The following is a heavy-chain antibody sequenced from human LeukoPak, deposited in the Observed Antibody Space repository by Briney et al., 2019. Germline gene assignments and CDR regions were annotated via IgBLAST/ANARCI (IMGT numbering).Heavy chain of an antibody. CDR3: ARDLKPAIAAAGTDVYMDV. V-gene: IGHV3-21*01. D-gene: IGHD6-13*01. J-gene: IGHJ6*03. CDR1: GFTFSSYS. CDR2: ISSSSSYI. Sequence: GGSLRLSCAASGFTFSSYSMNWVRQAPGKGLEWVSSISSSSSYIYYADSVKGRFTISRDNAKNSLYLQMNSLRAEDTAVYYCARDLKPAIAAAGTDVYMDVWGKGTTVTVSS.